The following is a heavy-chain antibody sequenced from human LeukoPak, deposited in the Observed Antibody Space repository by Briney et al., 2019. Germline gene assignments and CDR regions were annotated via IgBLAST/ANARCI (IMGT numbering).Heavy chain of an antibody. J-gene: IGHJ5*02. D-gene: IGHD2-2*01. CDR3: ARGGPWECQLTMGYNWFDP. V-gene: IGHV1-8*03. CDR2: MNPNSGNT. Sequence: GASVKVSCKASGYTFTSYDINCVRQATGQGLEWMGWMNPNSGNTGYAQKFQGRVTITRNTSISTAYMELSSLRSEDTAVYYCARGGPWECQLTMGYNWFDPWGQGTQVTVSS. CDR1: GYTFTSYD.